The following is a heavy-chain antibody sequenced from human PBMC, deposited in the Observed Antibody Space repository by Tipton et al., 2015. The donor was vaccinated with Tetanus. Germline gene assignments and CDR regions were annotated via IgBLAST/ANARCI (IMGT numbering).Heavy chain of an antibody. CDR3: AGVTAQRTELYFDH. V-gene: IGHV4-59*02. CDR1: GDSVTASH. J-gene: IGHJ4*02. CDR2: VYYTGST. Sequence: TLSLTCIVSGDSVTASHWSWIRQPPGKGLEWIGYVYYTGSTNHNPSLKSRVTISMDRSKNQISLQLTSVTAADTAVYFCAGVTAQRTELYFDHWGQGTLVTVSS. D-gene: IGHD6-13*01.